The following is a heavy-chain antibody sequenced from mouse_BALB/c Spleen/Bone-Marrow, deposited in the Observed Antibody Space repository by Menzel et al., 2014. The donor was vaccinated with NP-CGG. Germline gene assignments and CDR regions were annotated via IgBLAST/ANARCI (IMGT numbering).Heavy chain of an antibody. CDR2: INPSNGGT. J-gene: IGHJ1*01. D-gene: IGHD2-4*01. CDR1: GYTFTSYY. Sequence: QVQLQQSGAELVKPGASVKLSCKASGYTFTSYYMYWVKLRPGQGLEWIGEINPSNGGTNFNEKFKSKATLTVDKSSSTAYMQISSLTSEDTAVYYCTIYYDYDWYLDVWGAGTTVTVSS. CDR3: TIYYDYDWYLDV. V-gene: IGHV1S16*01.